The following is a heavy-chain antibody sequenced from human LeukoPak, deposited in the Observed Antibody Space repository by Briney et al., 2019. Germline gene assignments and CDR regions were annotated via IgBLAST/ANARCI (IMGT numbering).Heavy chain of an antibody. CDR3: AKSEVVAATLIDY. Sequence: PGGSLRLSCAASGFTFSSYAMSWVRQAPGKGLEWVSAIGGSGGGTYYADSVKGRFTISRDNSKNTLYLQMNSLRAEDTAVYYCAKSEVVAATLIDYWGQGTLVTVSS. CDR2: IGGSGGGT. CDR1: GFTFSSYA. V-gene: IGHV3-23*01. J-gene: IGHJ4*02. D-gene: IGHD2-15*01.